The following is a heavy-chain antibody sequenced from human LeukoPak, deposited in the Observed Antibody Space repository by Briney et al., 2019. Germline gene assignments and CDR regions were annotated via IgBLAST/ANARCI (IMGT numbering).Heavy chain of an antibody. CDR2: IYHSGTT. V-gene: IGHV4-4*02. CDR3: ARDEVRFPRVFQH. J-gene: IGHJ1*01. Sequence: SETLSLTCAVSGGSISSNWWSWVRQPPGKGLEWIGEIYHSGTTNSNPSLKSRVTISVDKTKNQFSLSLSSVTAADTAVYYCARDEVRFPRVFQHWGQGTLVTVSS. CDR1: GGSISSNW. D-gene: IGHD3-10*01.